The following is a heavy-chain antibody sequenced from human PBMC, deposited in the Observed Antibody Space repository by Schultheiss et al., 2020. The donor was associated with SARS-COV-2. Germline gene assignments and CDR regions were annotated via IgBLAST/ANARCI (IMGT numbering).Heavy chain of an antibody. CDR3: ARCRTPIVVVAAMFY. CDR2: ISYDGSNK. J-gene: IGHJ4*01. D-gene: IGHD2-15*01. V-gene: IGHV3-30*04. Sequence: GGSLRLYCAASGFTFSSYAMHWVRQAPGKGLELVAVISYDGSNKYYADSVKGRFTISRDNSKNTLYLQMNSLRAEDTAVYYCARCRTPIVVVAAMFYWGHGTLVTVSS. CDR1: GFTFSSYA.